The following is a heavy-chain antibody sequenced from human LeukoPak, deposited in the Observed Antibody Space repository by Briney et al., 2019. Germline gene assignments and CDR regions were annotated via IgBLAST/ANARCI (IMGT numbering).Heavy chain of an antibody. D-gene: IGHD4-23*01. V-gene: IGHV3-48*04. CDR3: AKWVGTLGSLDC. CDR2: ISSVSNAI. CDR1: GFTFGSYS. J-gene: IGHJ4*02. Sequence: GGSLRLSCAASGFTFGSYSMNWVRQAPGKGLEWLAYISSVSNAIYYADSVRGRFTISRDNAKNSLYLQMNSLRAEDTAVYYCAKWVGTLGSLDCWGQGTLVTVSS.